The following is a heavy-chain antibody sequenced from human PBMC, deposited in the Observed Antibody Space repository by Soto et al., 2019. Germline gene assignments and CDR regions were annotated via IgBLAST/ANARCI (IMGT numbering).Heavy chain of an antibody. D-gene: IGHD2-2*01. CDR1: GYTFTSYD. Sequence: GASVKVSCKASGYTFTSYDINWVRQATGEGLEWMGWMNPNSGNTGYAQKFQGRVTMTRNTSISTAYMELSSLRSEDTAVYYCARGRRVWRDIVVVTAARGGFDYWGQGTMLTVSS. J-gene: IGHJ4*02. V-gene: IGHV1-8*01. CDR2: MNPNSGNT. CDR3: ARGRRVWRDIVVVTAARGGFDY.